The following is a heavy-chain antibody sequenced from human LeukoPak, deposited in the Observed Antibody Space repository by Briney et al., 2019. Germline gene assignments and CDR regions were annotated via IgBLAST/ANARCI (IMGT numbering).Heavy chain of an antibody. CDR3: VVDNSGYYSLDY. CDR2: INTDGSST. J-gene: IGHJ4*02. D-gene: IGHD3-22*01. V-gene: IGHV3-74*01. CDR1: GFTFSSYG. Sequence: PGGSLRLSCAASGFTFSSYGMHWVRQAPGKGLVWVSRINTDGSSTSYADSVKGRFTISRDNAKNTLYLQMNSLRGEDTAVYYCVVDNSGYYSLDYWGQGTLVTVPS.